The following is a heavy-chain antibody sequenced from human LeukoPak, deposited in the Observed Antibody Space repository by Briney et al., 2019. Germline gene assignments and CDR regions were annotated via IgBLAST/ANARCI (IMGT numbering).Heavy chain of an antibody. D-gene: IGHD3-22*01. CDR2: INPSGGST. V-gene: IGHV1-46*01. Sequence: ASVKVSCKASGYTFTSYYMHWVRQAPGQGLEWMGIINPSGGSTSYAQKFQGRATMTRDTSTSTVYMELSSLRSEDTAVYYCARGGEKYYYDSSGSDYWGQGTLVTVSS. J-gene: IGHJ4*02. CDR3: ARGGEKYYYDSSGSDY. CDR1: GYTFTSYY.